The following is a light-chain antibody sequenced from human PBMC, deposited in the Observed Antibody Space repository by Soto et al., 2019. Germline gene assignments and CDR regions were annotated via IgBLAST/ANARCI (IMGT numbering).Light chain of an antibody. V-gene: IGKV1-17*01. J-gene: IGKJ4*01. CDR2: AAS. CDR3: LQHYRYPLT. CDR1: QGVKTD. Sequence: DIQMTQSPSSVSASVGDRVTITCRASQGVKTDLGWYQQKPGKAPKRLIYAASRLQSGVPSRFSGSGSGTEFTLTLSSLQPEDFASYYCLQHYRYPLTFAGGTRVEIK.